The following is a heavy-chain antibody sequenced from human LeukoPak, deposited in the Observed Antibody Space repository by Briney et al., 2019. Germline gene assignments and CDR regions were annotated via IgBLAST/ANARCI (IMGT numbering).Heavy chain of an antibody. CDR1: RFTFSYYW. J-gene: IGHJ4*02. Sequence: GGSLRLSCAASRFTFSYYWMNWVRQAPGKGLVWVSHINTDGSSTSYADSVKGRFTISRDNAKNTLYLQMNSLRAEDTAVYYCANGWELTNPFDYWGQGTLVSVSS. V-gene: IGHV3-74*01. CDR3: ANGWELTNPFDY. D-gene: IGHD1-26*01. CDR2: INTDGSST.